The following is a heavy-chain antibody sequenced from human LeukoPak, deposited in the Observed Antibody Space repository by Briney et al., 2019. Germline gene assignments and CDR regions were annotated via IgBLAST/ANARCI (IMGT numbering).Heavy chain of an antibody. CDR3: ATVAQQTNDAFDI. J-gene: IGHJ3*02. Sequence: ASVKVSCKASGYTFTSYGISWVRQAPGQGLEWMGWISAYNGNTIYAQKFQGRVTMTEDTSTDTAYMELSSLRSEDTAVYYCATVAQQTNDAFDIWGQGTMVTVSS. CDR2: ISAYNGNT. CDR1: GYTFTSYG. V-gene: IGHV1-18*01. D-gene: IGHD1-1*01.